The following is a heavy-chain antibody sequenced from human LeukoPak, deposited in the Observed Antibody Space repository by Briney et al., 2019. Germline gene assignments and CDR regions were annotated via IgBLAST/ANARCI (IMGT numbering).Heavy chain of an antibody. CDR1: GFTFPDAW. CDR2: IKTRNRGRTT. Sequence: GGSLRLSCAASGFTFPDAWIHWVRQAPGKGLEWVGRIKTRNRGRTTDYAAPVKGRFTISRDDSRDTLYLQMNSLKTEDTAVYYCVTDGGQLPYYFTYWGQGTLVTVSS. J-gene: IGHJ1*01. CDR3: VTDGGQLPYYFTY. D-gene: IGHD3-3*01. V-gene: IGHV3-15*01.